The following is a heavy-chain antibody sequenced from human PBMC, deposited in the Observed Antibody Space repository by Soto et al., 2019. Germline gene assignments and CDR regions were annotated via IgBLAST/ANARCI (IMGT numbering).Heavy chain of an antibody. V-gene: IGHV3-23*01. CDR3: AKDLITFGGVIVPFDY. Sequence: GGSVRLSCAASGFTFSNYAMSWVRQAPGKGLEWVSAISGGSESLYFAESVKGRFTISRDNSKNTLYLQMNSLRAEDTAVYYCAKDLITFGGVIVPFDYWGQGTLVTVSS. CDR1: GFTFSNYA. J-gene: IGHJ4*02. CDR2: ISGGSESL. D-gene: IGHD3-16*02.